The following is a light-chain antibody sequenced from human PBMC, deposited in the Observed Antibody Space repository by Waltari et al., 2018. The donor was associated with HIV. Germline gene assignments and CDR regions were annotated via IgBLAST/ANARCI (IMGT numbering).Light chain of an antibody. CDR1: NSDVGRSKY. CDR2: EVT. J-gene: IGLJ2*01. Sequence: QSALTQPPSASGSPGQSVTISCTGTNSDVGRSKYVSWYQQYPGKAPKLLIYEVTKRPSGVPDRFSGSKSGNTASLTVSGLQAEDEADYYCSSYAGSNNLVFGGGTKLTVL. CDR3: SSYAGSNNLV. V-gene: IGLV2-8*01.